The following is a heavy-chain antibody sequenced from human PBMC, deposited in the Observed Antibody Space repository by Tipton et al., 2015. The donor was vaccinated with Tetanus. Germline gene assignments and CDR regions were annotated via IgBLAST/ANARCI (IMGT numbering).Heavy chain of an antibody. CDR2: ISNSETS. V-gene: IGHV4-39*07. Sequence: LRLPCTVSDESISSSSYYWGWIRHHPGRGLEWIASISNSETSYNNPSFRSRVTISVDTSKNQFSLKLTSVSAADTAVYYCARLTGHSMDVVDYYYFGMDVWGQGTKVTVSS. D-gene: IGHD2-21*01. J-gene: IGHJ6*02. CDR3: ARLTGHSMDVVDYYYFGMDV. CDR1: DESISSSSYY.